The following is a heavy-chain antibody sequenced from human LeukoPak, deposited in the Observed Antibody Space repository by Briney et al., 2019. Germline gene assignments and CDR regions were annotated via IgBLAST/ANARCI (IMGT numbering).Heavy chain of an antibody. V-gene: IGHV3-53*01. CDR1: GSTVSSNY. D-gene: IGHD3-22*01. Sequence: PGGSLRLSCAASGSTVSSNYMSWVRQAPGKGLEWVSIIYSGGTTSYADSVRGRFTISRDNSKNTLDLQMNSLRAEDTAIYYCAKVWSDSNGWYNFDYWGQGTLVTVSS. J-gene: IGHJ4*02. CDR3: AKVWSDSNGWYNFDY. CDR2: IYSGGTT.